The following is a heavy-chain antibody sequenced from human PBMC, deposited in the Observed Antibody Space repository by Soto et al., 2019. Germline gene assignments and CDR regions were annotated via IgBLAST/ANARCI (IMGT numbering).Heavy chain of an antibody. CDR3: ARGDRGGFDL. Sequence: GGSLRLSCVVSGFTFSSYAMSWVRQAPGKGLVWVSRVHSDGTTTTYADSVKGRFTISRDNARNTVSLQMSSLRAEDTAIYYCARGDRGGFDLWGHGTVVTVSS. D-gene: IGHD3-10*01. CDR1: GFTFSSYA. V-gene: IGHV3-74*01. CDR2: VHSDGTTT. J-gene: IGHJ3*01.